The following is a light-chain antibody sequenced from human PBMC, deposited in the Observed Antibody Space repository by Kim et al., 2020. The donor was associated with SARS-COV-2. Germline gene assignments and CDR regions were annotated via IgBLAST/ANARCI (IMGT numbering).Light chain of an antibody. CDR1: SSNIGNNY. Sequence: GQKVTIPCSGSSSNIGNNYVSWYQQHPGTAPKLLIYDNNKRPSGIPDRFSGSKSGTSATLGITGLQTGDEADYYCGTWDSSLSAGVFGGGTKLTVL. CDR3: GTWDSSLSAGV. V-gene: IGLV1-51*01. CDR2: DNN. J-gene: IGLJ3*02.